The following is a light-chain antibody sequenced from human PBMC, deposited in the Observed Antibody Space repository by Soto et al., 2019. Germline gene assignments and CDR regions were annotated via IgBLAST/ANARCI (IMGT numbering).Light chain of an antibody. J-gene: IGKJ1*01. CDR3: QQYKNWPRT. CDR2: GAS. V-gene: IGKV3D-15*01. CDR1: QSVSNN. Sequence: IVYTQCPSTLTLYPGERATLSCRASQSVSNNYLAWYQQKPGQAPRLLIYGASNRATGIPDRFSGSGSGTEFTLTISRLQSEDFAVYYCQQYKNWPRTFGQGTKVDIK.